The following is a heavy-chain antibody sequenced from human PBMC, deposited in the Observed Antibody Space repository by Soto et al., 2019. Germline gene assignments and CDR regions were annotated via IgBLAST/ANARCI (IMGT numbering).Heavy chain of an antibody. CDR2: IIPIFGTA. D-gene: IGHD2-2*01. CDR1: GVTFSSYA. V-gene: IGHV1-69*13. CDR3: ARDRRGDCSSTSCQNSRFAP. J-gene: IGHJ5*02. Sequence: SVKVSCKASGVTFSSYAISWVRQAPLQMLEWMVGIIPIFGTANYAQKFQGRVTITADESTSTAYMELSSLRSEDTAVYYCARDRRGDCSSTSCQNSRFAPWGQGTMVTVSS.